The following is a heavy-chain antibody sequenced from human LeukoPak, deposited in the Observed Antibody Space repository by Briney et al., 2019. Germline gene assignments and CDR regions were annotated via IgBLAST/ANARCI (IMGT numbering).Heavy chain of an antibody. CDR3: ARDRVVVPAAGPNWFDP. Sequence: GGSLRLSCAGSGFTLSSYGIHWVRQAPGKGLEWVAAISYDGSNTYYADSVKGRFTISRDNAKNSLYLQMNSLRAEDTAVYYCARDRVVVPAAGPNWFDPWGQGTLVTVSS. CDR1: GFTLSSYG. CDR2: ISYDGSNT. D-gene: IGHD2-2*01. J-gene: IGHJ5*02. V-gene: IGHV3-33*01.